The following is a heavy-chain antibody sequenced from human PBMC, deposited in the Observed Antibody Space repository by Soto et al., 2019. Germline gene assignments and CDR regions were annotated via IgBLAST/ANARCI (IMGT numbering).Heavy chain of an antibody. CDR1: GFTXSSYS. D-gene: IGHD3-16*01. CDR3: ARDRGHSYFEY. J-gene: IGHJ4*02. CDR2: ISSSSSTI. V-gene: IGHV3-48*01. Sequence: PGGSLRLSCAASGFTXSSYSMNWVRQAPGKGLEWVSYISSSSSTIYYADSVKGRFTISRDNAKNSLYLQMNSLRAEDTAVYYCARDRGHSYFEYSGQGTLVTVSS.